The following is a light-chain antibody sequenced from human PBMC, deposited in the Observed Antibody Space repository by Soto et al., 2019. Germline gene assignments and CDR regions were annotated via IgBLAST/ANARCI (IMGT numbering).Light chain of an antibody. CDR3: QQYGSSPLIT. CDR1: QSVSSSY. V-gene: IGKV3-20*01. Sequence: EIVLTQSPGTLSLSPGERATLSCRASQSVSSSYLAWYQQKPGQAPRLLIYGASSRATGIPDRFSGSGYGTDFTLTISRLEPEDFAVYYCQQYGSSPLITFGKGTRLEIK. CDR2: GAS. J-gene: IGKJ5*01.